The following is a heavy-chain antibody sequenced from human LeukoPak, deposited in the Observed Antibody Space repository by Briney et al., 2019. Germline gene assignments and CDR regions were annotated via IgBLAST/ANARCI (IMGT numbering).Heavy chain of an antibody. Sequence: PSETLSLTCAVYGGSFSGYYWSWIRQPPGKGLEWIGEINHSGSTNYNPSLKSRVTISVDTSKNQFSLKLSSVTAADTVVYYCARFPVLRYCLDAFDIWGQGTMVTVSS. D-gene: IGHD3-9*01. CDR1: GGSFSGYY. J-gene: IGHJ3*02. V-gene: IGHV4-34*01. CDR3: ARFPVLRYCLDAFDI. CDR2: INHSGST.